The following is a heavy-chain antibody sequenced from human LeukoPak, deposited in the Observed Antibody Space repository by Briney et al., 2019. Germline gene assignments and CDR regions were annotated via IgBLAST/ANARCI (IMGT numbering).Heavy chain of an antibody. Sequence: GGSLRLSCAASGFTFRRSWMGWVRQAPGEGLEWVANIKQDGTSKYYVDSVMGRFTISRDNAENSVYLQMNSLSAGDTAVYYCARHGDYCFDLWGPGTRVTVSS. D-gene: IGHD2-21*01. CDR1: GFTFRRSW. CDR3: ARHGDYCFDL. CDR2: IKQDGTSK. J-gene: IGHJ4*02. V-gene: IGHV3-7*02.